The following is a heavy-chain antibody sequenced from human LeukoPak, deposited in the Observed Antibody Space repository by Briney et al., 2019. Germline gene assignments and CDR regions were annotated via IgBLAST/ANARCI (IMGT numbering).Heavy chain of an antibody. J-gene: IGHJ4*02. V-gene: IGHV1-69*04. CDR3: ARSRGGQRQEVPDY. Sequence: ASVKVSCKASGGTFSSYAISWVRQAPGQGLEWMGRIIPILGIANYAQKFQGRVTITADKSTSTAYMELSSLRSEDTAVYYCARSRGGQRQEVPDYWGQGTLVTVSS. D-gene: IGHD6-25*01. CDR2: IIPILGIA. CDR1: GGTFSSYA.